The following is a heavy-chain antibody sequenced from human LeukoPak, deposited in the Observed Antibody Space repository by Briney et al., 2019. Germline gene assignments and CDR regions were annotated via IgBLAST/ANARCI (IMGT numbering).Heavy chain of an antibody. CDR3: ARDQGGDSYGYALFWPMDV. V-gene: IGHV4-30-4*08. Sequence: NPSQTLPLTCTVSGGSVSSGDYYWSWIRQPPGKGLEWIGYIYYSGSTYYNPSLKGRVTISVDTSKNQFSLKLTSVTAADTAVYYCARDQGGDSYGYALFWPMDVWGKGATVTVSS. CDR2: IYYSGST. D-gene: IGHD5-18*01. CDR1: GGSVSSGDYY. J-gene: IGHJ6*04.